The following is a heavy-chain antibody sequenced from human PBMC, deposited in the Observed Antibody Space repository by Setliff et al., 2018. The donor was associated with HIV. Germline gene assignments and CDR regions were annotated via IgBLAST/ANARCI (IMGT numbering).Heavy chain of an antibody. CDR2: IHYSGNT. D-gene: IGHD3-10*01. J-gene: IGHJ6*03. Sequence: PSETLSLTCTVFGDSIRSGGYYWSWIRQHPGKGLEWIGYIHYSGNTYYNPSLKGRLTMSVDTSKNQFSLKLSSVTAADTAVCYCARDRSHYGSGKVTRYYTDVWGKGTTVTVSS. CDR3: ARDRSHYGSGKVTRYYTDV. V-gene: IGHV4-31*03. CDR1: GDSIRSGGYY.